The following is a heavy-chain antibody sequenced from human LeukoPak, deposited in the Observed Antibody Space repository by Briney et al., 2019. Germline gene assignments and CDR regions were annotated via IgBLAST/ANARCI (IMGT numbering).Heavy chain of an antibody. D-gene: IGHD5-18*01. Sequence: GGSLRLSCAASGFTLSDYSMNWVRQAPGKGLEWVSTISSDPNYIYYGASVRGRFTISRDNAENSLFLQVNSLRAEDTAVYYCARDLRYGVVLETDDRGNYWGQGTLVVVSS. CDR1: GFTLSDYS. V-gene: IGHV3-21*01. CDR2: ISSDPNYI. CDR3: ARDLRYGVVLETDDRGNY. J-gene: IGHJ4*02.